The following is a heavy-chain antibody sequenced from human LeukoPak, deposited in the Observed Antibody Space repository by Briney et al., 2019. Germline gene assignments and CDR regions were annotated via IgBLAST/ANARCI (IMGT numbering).Heavy chain of an antibody. CDR2: IYYTGST. CDR3: ARSVVPTAPIDY. CDR1: GGXISSYY. Sequence: SETLSLTCTVSGGXISSYYCSWIRQPPGKGLEWIGYIYYTGSTNYNPSLKSRITTSIDTSKNQFSLKLSSVTAADTAVYYCARSVVPTAPIDYWGQGTLVTVSS. V-gene: IGHV4-59*01. D-gene: IGHD2-2*01. J-gene: IGHJ4*02.